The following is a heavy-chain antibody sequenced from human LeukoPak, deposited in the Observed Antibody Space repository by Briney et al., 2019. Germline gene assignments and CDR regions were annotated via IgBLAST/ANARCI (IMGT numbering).Heavy chain of an antibody. CDR1: GYTFTSYA. V-gene: IGHV1-3*01. CDR3: ARDLLLWFGELLYPDY. J-gene: IGHJ4*02. CDR2: INAGNGNT. Sequence: ASVKVSCKASGYTFTSYAMHWVRQAPGQRLEWMGWINAGNGNTNYAQKLQGRVTMTTDTSTSTAYMELRSLRSDDTAVYYCARDLLLWFGELLYPDYWAREPWSPSPQ. D-gene: IGHD3-10*01.